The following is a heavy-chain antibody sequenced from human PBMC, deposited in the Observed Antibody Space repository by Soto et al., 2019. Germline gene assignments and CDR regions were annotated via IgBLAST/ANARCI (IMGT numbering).Heavy chain of an antibody. CDR1: GFTFSSYG. CDR3: AKGSYYDILTDYGMDV. D-gene: IGHD3-9*01. CDR2: ISYDGSNK. J-gene: IGHJ6*02. Sequence: QVQLVESGGGVVQPGRSLRLSCAASGFTFSSYGMHWVRQAPGKGLEWVAVISYDGSNKYYADSVKGRFTISRDNSKNTLYLQMNSLRAEDTAVYYCAKGSYYDILTDYGMDVWGQGTTVTVSS. V-gene: IGHV3-30*18.